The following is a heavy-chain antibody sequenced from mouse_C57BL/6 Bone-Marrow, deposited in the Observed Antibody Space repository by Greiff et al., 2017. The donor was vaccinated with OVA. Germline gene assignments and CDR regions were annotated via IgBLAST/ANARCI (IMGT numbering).Heavy chain of an antibody. CDR3: ARDGYHWYFDV. D-gene: IGHD2-3*01. V-gene: IGHV1-81*01. CDR1: GYTFTSYG. Sequence: QVQLKESGAELVRPGASVKLSCKASGYTFTSYGISWVKQRTGQGLEWIGEIYPRSGNTYYNEKFKGKVTLTADKASSTAYLELRSLTSEDSAVYVCARDGYHWYFDVWGTGTTVTVSA. J-gene: IGHJ1*03. CDR2: IYPRSGNT.